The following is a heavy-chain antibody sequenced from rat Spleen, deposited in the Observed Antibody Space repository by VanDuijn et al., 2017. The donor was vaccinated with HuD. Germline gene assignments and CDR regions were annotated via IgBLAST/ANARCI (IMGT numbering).Heavy chain of an antibody. V-gene: IGHV5-17*01. Sequence: EVQLVESGGGLVQPGNSLKLSCAASGFTFSDYAMAWVRQSPKKGLEWVATIIYDGSSTYYRDSVKGRFTISRDNAKSTQYLQMNSLRSEDTATYYCARQRGYSGPDGYFDFWGQGVMVTVSS. J-gene: IGHJ2*01. CDR3: ARQRGYSGPDGYFDF. CDR2: IIYDGSST. CDR1: GFTFSDYA. D-gene: IGHD1-1*01.